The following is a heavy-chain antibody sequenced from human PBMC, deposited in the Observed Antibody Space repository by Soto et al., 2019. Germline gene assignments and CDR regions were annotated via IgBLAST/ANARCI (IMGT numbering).Heavy chain of an antibody. Sequence: SGPTLVNPTQTLTLTCTFSGFSLSTSGVGVGWIRQPPGKALEWLALIYWDDDKRYSPSLKSRLTITKDTSKNQVVLTMTNMDPVDTATYYCAHISQEGYDFWSGYYTDWFDPWGQGTLVTVSS. D-gene: IGHD3-3*01. CDR1: GFSLSTSGVG. J-gene: IGHJ5*02. CDR3: AHISQEGYDFWSGYYTDWFDP. CDR2: IYWDDDK. V-gene: IGHV2-5*02.